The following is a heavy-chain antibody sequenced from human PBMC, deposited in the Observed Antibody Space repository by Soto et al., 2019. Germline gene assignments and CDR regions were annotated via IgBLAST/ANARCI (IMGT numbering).Heavy chain of an antibody. CDR2: IIPMFGSA. CDR3: ARGWAARPTYYYYGMDV. CDR1: GGSFSSFA. D-gene: IGHD6-6*01. V-gene: IGHV1-69*13. Sequence: GASVKVSCKASGGSFSSFAFSWVRQAPGQGLEWMGGIIPMFGSANYAQKFQGRVTITADESTSTAYMELSSLRSEDTAVYYCARGWAARPTYYYYGMDVWGQGTTVTVSS. J-gene: IGHJ6*02.